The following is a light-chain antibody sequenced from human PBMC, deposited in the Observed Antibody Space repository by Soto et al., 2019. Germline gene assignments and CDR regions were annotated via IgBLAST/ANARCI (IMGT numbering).Light chain of an antibody. J-gene: IGLJ1*01. V-gene: IGLV1-40*01. CDR3: QSYDSSLNGYV. CDR2: GHN. CDR1: SSNIGAGYG. Sequence: QSVRTQPPSVSGAPGQRVSISCTGSSSNIGAGYGVHWYHQLPGTAPKLLIFGHNNRPSGVPDRFSGSKSDTSASLRIPGLQAEDEADYYCQSYDSSLNGYVFGTGTKVTGL.